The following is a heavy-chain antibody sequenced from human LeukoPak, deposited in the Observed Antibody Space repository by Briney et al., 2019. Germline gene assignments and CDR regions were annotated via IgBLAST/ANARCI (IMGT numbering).Heavy chain of an antibody. J-gene: IGHJ4*02. Sequence: GGSLRLSCAASGFTFRSYWMHWVRQAPGKGLVWVSHIHSDGSSTSYADSVQGRFTISRDNAKNTLYLQMNSLRAEDTAVYYCASHNYGYDYWGQGTLVTVSS. CDR2: IHSDGSST. V-gene: IGHV3-74*01. CDR1: GFTFRSYW. D-gene: IGHD3-10*01. CDR3: ASHNYGYDY.